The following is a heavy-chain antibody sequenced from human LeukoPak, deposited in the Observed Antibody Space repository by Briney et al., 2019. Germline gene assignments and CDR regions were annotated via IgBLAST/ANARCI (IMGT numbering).Heavy chain of an antibody. Sequence: PGRSLRLSCAASGFTFSNYAMHWVRQAPGKGLEWVAGISYDGSSKYYADSVKGRFTISRDNYKRMYLQLNSVRTDDTAVYYCAREGYYNDESGSSYYFDSWGQGSLVTVSS. D-gene: IGHD3-22*01. CDR1: GFTFSNYA. CDR2: ISYDGSSK. J-gene: IGHJ4*02. V-gene: IGHV3-30*03. CDR3: AREGYYNDESGSSYYFDS.